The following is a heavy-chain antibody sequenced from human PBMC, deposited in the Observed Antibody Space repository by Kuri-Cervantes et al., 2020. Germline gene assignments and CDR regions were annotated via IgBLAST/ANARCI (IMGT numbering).Heavy chain of an antibody. J-gene: IGHJ4*02. Sequence: ESLKISCTVSGGSISSYYWSWIRQPPGKGLEWIGYIYYSGSTNYNPSLKSRVTISVDTSKNQFSLKLSSVTAADTAVYYCARGRWADYWGQGTLVTVSS. CDR1: GGSISSYY. CDR3: ARGRWADY. D-gene: IGHD3-16*01. CDR2: IYYSGST. V-gene: IGHV4-59*01.